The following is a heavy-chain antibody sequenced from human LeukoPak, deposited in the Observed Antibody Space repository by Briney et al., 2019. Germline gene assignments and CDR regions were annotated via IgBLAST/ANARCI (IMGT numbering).Heavy chain of an antibody. J-gene: IGHJ3*02. CDR2: YYPCDSDP. D-gene: IGHD5-12*01. V-gene: IGHV5-51*01. CDR1: GHNLPSYW. Sequence: GESLKIFCCGSGHNLPSYWMGWVRHMPGKGVEWRGIYYPCDSDPRHSTSFQGQVTISADKSTSTAYLQWSSLKASDTAMYYCARHEEDSGYKSDAFDIWGQGTMVTVSS. CDR3: ARHEEDSGYKSDAFDI.